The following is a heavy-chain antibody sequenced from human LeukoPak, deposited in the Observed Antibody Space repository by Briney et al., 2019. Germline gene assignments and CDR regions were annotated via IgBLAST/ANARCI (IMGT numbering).Heavy chain of an antibody. V-gene: IGHV3-74*03. CDR3: AKGADGYNYYFQH. CDR1: GFTFSSYW. Sequence: GGSLRLSCAASGFTFSSYWMHWVRQAPGKGLVWVSRINSDGYSTTYADSVQGRFTISRDNSKNTLYLQMNSLRAEDTAVYYCAKGADGYNYYFQHWGQGTLVTVSS. D-gene: IGHD5-24*01. J-gene: IGHJ1*01. CDR2: INSDGYST.